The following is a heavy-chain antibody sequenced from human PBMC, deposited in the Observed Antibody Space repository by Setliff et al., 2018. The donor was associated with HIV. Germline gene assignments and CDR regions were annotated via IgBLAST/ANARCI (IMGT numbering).Heavy chain of an antibody. CDR1: GFTFSRYN. CDR2: ISGDTRII. J-gene: IGHJ4*02. D-gene: IGHD4-17*01. CDR3: ARDKDEDYGSTSFDY. V-gene: IGHV3-48*01. Sequence: GGSLRLSCAASGFTFSRYNLNWVRQAPGKGLEWVSYISGDTRIINYADSVKGRFTISRDNAKNSLYLQLNSLRPEDTAVYYCARDKDEDYGSTSFDYWGQGILVTVSS.